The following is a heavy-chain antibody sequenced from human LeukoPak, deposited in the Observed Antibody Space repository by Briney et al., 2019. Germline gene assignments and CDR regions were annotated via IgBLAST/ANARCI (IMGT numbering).Heavy chain of an antibody. CDR3: AGSHIRGALSY. CDR2: THPVGSEK. V-gene: IGHV3-7*05. D-gene: IGHD3-10*01. CDR1: GFTFSTYW. J-gene: IGHJ4*02. Sequence: GGSLRLSCAASGFTFSTYWMSWVRQAPGKGLEWVATTHPVGSEKFYVDSVKGRFTISRDNSKNTLYLQLSSLRAEDTAVYYCAGSHIRGALSYWGQGTLVTVSS.